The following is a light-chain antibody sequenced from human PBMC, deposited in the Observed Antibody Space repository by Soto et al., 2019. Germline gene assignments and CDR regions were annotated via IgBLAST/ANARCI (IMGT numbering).Light chain of an antibody. CDR2: EVS. CDR1: NNNIGDYNY. Sequence: QSALTQPASVSGSPGQSITISCTGTNNNIGDYNYVSWYQQHPDKAPKLIIYEVSNQPSGISGRFSGSKSGNTASLTISGLQAEDEADYYCYCFTNSSLRGVFGGGTKLTVL. CDR3: YCFTNSSLRGV. J-gene: IGLJ3*02. V-gene: IGLV2-14*01.